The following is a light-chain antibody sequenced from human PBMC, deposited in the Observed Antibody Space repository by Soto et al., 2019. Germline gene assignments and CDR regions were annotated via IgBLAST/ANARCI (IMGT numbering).Light chain of an antibody. CDR1: QSISSSF. CDR3: QQYGSSPWT. V-gene: IGKV3-20*01. Sequence: EIVLTQSPGTLSLSPGERATLSCRASQSISSSFLGWYQQKPGQAPRLLIYGASSRATGIPDRFSGSGSGTDSTLTISRLEPEDFAVYYYQQYGSSPWTFGQGTKVEIK. CDR2: GAS. J-gene: IGKJ1*01.